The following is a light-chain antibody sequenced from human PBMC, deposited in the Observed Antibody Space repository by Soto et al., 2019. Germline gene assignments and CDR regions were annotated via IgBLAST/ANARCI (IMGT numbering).Light chain of an antibody. V-gene: IGLV4-69*01. J-gene: IGLJ1*01. CDR2: LNSDGSH. CDR1: SGHSSYA. Sequence: QAVVTQSPSASASLGASVKLTCTLSSGHSSYAIAWHQQQPEKGPRYLMKLNSDGSHSKGDGIPDRFSGSSSGAERYLTISSLHSEDEADYYCQTWGTGIHYVFGTGTKLTVL. CDR3: QTWGTGIHYV.